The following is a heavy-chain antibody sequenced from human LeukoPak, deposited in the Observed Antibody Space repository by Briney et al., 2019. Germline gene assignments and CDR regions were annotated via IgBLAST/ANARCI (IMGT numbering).Heavy chain of an antibody. V-gene: IGHV5-51*01. J-gene: IGHJ3*02. CDR2: ICPADSDT. CDR3: ASQAARDAFDI. CDR1: GYSFTNQW. Sequence: GESLKISCKGSGYSFTNQWIGWVRQMPGKGLEWMGIICPADSDTRYRPSFQGQVTISADKSISTAYLQWSSLKASDTAMYYCASQAARDAFDIWGQGTMVTVSS. D-gene: IGHD6-25*01.